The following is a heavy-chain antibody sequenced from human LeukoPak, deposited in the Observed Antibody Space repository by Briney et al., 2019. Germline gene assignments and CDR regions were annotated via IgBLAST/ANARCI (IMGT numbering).Heavy chain of an antibody. CDR2: ISAHNGDT. CDR1: GYTFTSYG. J-gene: IGHJ6*03. Sequence: ASVKVSCKASGYTFTSYGISWVRQAPGQGLEWMGWISAHNGDTNYAQKFQGRVSMTTDTSTSTGYMELRSLTSDDAAVYYCARDSGSFSRGSYYYYMDVWGKGTTVTVSS. CDR3: ARDSGSFSRGSYYYYMDV. V-gene: IGHV1-18*01. D-gene: IGHD6-13*01.